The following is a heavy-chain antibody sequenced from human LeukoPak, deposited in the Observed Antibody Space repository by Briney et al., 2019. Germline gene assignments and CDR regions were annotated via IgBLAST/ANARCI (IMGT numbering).Heavy chain of an antibody. D-gene: IGHD3-22*01. CDR1: GGSISSYY. V-gene: IGHV4-59*01. CDR2: IYYSGST. Sequence: SETLSLTCTVSGGSISSYYWSWIRQPPGKGLEWLGYIYYSGSTNYNPSLKSRVTISVDTSKNQFSLKLSSVTAADTAVYYCARSYYDSSGYFDYWGQGTLVTVSS. CDR3: ARSYYDSSGYFDY. J-gene: IGHJ4*02.